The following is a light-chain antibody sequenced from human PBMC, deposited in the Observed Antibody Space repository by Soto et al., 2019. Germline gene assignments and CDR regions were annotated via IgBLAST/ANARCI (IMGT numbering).Light chain of an antibody. CDR1: QTISTW. CDR3: LQVYSFPRT. J-gene: IGKJ1*01. V-gene: IGKV1-5*03. CDR2: KAS. Sequence: DIQMTQSPSTLSASVGDRVTITRRASQTISTWLAWYQQKPGRAPKLLIYKASSLESGVPSRFSGSGYGTEFILTINNLQPEDFASYFCLQVYSFPRTFGLGTKVDI.